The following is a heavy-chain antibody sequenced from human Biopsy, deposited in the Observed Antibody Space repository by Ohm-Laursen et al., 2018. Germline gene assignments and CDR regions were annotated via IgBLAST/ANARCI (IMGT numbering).Heavy chain of an antibody. CDR2: LYTSGDT. V-gene: IGHV4-4*07. D-gene: IGHD1-7*01. J-gene: IGHJ4*02. CDR1: SGLISNYY. CDR3: ARGPKRLTGTSYFGD. Sequence: SETLSLTCTVSSGLISNYYWSWIRQPAGKGLEWIGRLYTSGDTNYNPSLKSRVSVSEDTSKNQFSLRLTSVTAADTAVYYCARGPKRLTGTSYFGDWGRGILVTVSS.